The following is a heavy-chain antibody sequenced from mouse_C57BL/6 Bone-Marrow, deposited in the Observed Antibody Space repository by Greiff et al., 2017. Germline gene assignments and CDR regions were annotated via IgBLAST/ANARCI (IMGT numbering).Heavy chain of an antibody. V-gene: IGHV5-9*01. CDR2: ISGGGGNT. CDR1: GFTFSSYT. D-gene: IGHD1-1*01. J-gene: IGHJ3*01. Sequence: EVQGVESGGGLVKPGGSLKLSCAASGFTFSSYTMSWVRQTPEQRLEWVATISGGGGNTYYPDSVKGRFTISRDNARNTLYLQMSSLRSEDTALYYCARHYYYGSSYCAYWGQGTLVTVSA. CDR3: ARHYYYGSSYCAY.